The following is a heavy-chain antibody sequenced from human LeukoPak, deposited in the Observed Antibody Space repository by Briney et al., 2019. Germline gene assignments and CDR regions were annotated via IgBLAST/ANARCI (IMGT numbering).Heavy chain of an antibody. V-gene: IGHV4-31*03. CDR3: AREVHSGSSWADY. D-gene: IGHD1-26*01. CDR2: IDYSGYT. Sequence: SETLSLTCTVSGVSISSGDYSWSWIRQHPGKGLGWIGYIDYSGYTYYNPSLKSRVTISIDTSKNQFSLKVTSVTAADTAVYFCAREVHSGSSWADYWGQGTLVTVSS. J-gene: IGHJ4*02. CDR1: GVSISSGDYS.